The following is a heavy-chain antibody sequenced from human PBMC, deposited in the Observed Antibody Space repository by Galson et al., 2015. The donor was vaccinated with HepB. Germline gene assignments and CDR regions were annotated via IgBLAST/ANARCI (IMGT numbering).Heavy chain of an antibody. J-gene: IGHJ6*02. CDR2: ISAYNGNT. Sequence: SVKVSCKASGYTFTSYGISWVRQAPGQGLEWMGWISAYNGNTNYAQKLQGRVTMTTDTSTSTAYMELRSLRSDDRAVYYCARVQRITVFGVVRNTFPSGMDVWGQGTPVTV. V-gene: IGHV1-18*04. CDR3: ARVQRITVFGVVRNTFPSGMDV. CDR1: GYTFTSYG. D-gene: IGHD3-3*01.